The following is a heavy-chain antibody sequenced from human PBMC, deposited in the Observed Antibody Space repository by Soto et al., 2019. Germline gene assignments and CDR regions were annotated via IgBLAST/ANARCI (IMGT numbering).Heavy chain of an antibody. CDR3: ARDIPGNDNWFDP. D-gene: IGHD1-1*01. CDR1: GGSSISYC. Sequence: ETLSLTCTVSGGSSISYCWSWIRQPPGKGLEWIGYIYYSGSTHYNPSLKSRVTISVDTSKNQFSLKLSSVTAADTAVYHCARDIPGNDNWFDPWGQGTLVTVS. J-gene: IGHJ5*02. CDR2: IYYSGST. V-gene: IGHV4-59*01.